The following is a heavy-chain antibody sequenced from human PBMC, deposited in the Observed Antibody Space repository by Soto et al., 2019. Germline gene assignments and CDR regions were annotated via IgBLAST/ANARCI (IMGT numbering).Heavy chain of an antibody. J-gene: IGHJ3*02. CDR3: ATDPFSGSYYGFYI. Sequence: SLRLSCAASGFTFSNAWMNWVRQAPGKGLEWVGRIKSKSDGGTTDYAAPVQGRFIVSRDDSKNTLYLQMQSLRTEDTAVYYCATDPFSGSYYGFYIWGQGTMVTVSS. D-gene: IGHD1-26*01. V-gene: IGHV3-15*01. CDR1: GFTFSNAW. CDR2: IKSKSDGGTT.